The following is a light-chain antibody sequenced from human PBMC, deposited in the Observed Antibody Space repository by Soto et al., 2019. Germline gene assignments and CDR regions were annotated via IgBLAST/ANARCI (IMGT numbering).Light chain of an antibody. CDR2: GAP. Sequence: ETVLTQSPGTLSLSPGERATLSCRASQNVGRNYVVWYQQKPGQAPRVLIYGAPSRATGIPARFSGSGSGTDFTLTISRLEPEDFAVYYCQQYASSPLTFGGGTKVEVK. CDR3: QQYASSPLT. J-gene: IGKJ4*01. CDR1: QNVGRNY. V-gene: IGKV3-20*01.